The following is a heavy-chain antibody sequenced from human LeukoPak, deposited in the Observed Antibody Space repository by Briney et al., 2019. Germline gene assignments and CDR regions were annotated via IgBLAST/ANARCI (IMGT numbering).Heavy chain of an antibody. V-gene: IGHV1-2*02. J-gene: IGHJ6*03. D-gene: IGHD2-2*01. CDR3: ARYCSSTSCLSNYMDV. Sequence: ASVKVSCKASGYTFTGYYMHWVRQAPGQGLEWMGWINPNSGGTNYAQKFQGRVTMTRDTSISTAYMELRSLRSDDTAVYYCARYCSSTSCLSNYMDVWGKGTTVTVSS. CDR1: GYTFTGYY. CDR2: INPNSGGT.